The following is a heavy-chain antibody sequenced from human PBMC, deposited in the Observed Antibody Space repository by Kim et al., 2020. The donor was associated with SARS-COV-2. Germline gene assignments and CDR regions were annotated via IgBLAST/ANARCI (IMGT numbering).Heavy chain of an antibody. CDR3: ARERQVDDAPYYFDN. Sequence: ASVKVSCKASGYTFTSYGISWVRQAPGQGLEWMGWISAYNGNTNYAQKLQGRVTMTTDTSTSTAYMELRSLRSDDTAVYYCARERQVDDAPYYFDNWGQGTLVTVSS. V-gene: IGHV1-18*01. CDR2: ISAYNGNT. D-gene: IGHD1-1*01. CDR1: GYTFTSYG. J-gene: IGHJ4*02.